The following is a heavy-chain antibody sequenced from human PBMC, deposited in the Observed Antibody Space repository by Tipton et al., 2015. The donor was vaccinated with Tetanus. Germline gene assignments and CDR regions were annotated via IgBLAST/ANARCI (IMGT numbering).Heavy chain of an antibody. CDR3: VELVESHNH. D-gene: IGHD1-26*01. Sequence: SLRLSCAASGFTFRSYGMHWVRQAPGKGLEWVSGISVRGSHTYYADPVKGRFSISRDNSKNTVYLQMNSLRDEDTAVYYCVELVESHNHWGHGTLVTVSS. CDR2: ISVRGSHT. J-gene: IGHJ4*03. V-gene: IGHV3-23*01. CDR1: GFTFRSYG.